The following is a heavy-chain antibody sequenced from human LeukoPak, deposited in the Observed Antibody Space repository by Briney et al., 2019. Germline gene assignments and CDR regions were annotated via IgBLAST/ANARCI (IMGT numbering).Heavy chain of an antibody. Sequence: SETLSLTCTVSGGSISSGDYYWSWIRQPPGKGLEWIGYIYYSGSTYYNPSLKSRVTISVDTSKNQFSLKLSSVTAADTAVYYCASHSGYDKYFDYWGQGTLVTVSS. D-gene: IGHD5-12*01. CDR3: ASHSGYDKYFDY. CDR2: IYYSGST. CDR1: GGSISSGDYY. J-gene: IGHJ4*02. V-gene: IGHV4-30-4*08.